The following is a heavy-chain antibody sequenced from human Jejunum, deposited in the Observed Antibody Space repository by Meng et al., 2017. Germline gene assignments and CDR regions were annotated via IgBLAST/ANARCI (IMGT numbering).Heavy chain of an antibody. D-gene: IGHD5-18*01. Sequence: VVLQTSGQGPVNPSEPLSLTCAVSGGSISSVYWWTWVRQSPGKGLEWIGEIYHSGSTNYNPSLKSRVTISVDKSKNQFSLKLTSVTAADTAVYYCARGGYYSFDYWGQGTLVTVSS. CDR3: ARGGYYSFDY. CDR1: GGSISSVYW. V-gene: IGHV4-4*02. CDR2: IYHSGST. J-gene: IGHJ4*02.